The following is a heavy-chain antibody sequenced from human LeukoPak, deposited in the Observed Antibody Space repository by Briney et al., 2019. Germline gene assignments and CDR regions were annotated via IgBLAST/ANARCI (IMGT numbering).Heavy chain of an antibody. CDR2: IRYDGNNK. CDR3: AKDRWGAVASFDY. V-gene: IGHV3-30*02. D-gene: IGHD6-19*01. Sequence: GGSLRLSCAASGFPFSDYVMHWVRQAPGKGLEGVAVIRYDGNNKYYADSVKGRFTISRDNSKNMLYLQMNSLGTEDTAVYYCAKDRWGAVASFDYWGQGTLVTVSS. J-gene: IGHJ4*02. CDR1: GFPFSDYV.